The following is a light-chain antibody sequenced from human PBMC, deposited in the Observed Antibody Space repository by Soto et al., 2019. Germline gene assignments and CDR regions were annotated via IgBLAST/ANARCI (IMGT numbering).Light chain of an antibody. CDR1: QSVSSSY. CDR3: QHFGSSLT. CDR2: AAS. Sequence: EIVLTQSPGTLSLSPGEGAPLSCRASQSVSSSYLAWYQQKPGQAPRLFVYAASSRATGLPDRFSGSGSGADFTLTISSLQPEDSAVYYCQHFGSSLTVGGGTKVQIK. V-gene: IGKV3-20*01. J-gene: IGKJ4*01.